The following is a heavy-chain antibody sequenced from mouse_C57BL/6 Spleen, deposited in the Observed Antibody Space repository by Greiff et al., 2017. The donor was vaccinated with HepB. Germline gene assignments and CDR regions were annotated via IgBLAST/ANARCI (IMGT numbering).Heavy chain of an antibody. CDR1: GYTFTDYY. J-gene: IGHJ2*01. CDR3: ARRGSSYNYFDY. V-gene: IGHV1-19*01. D-gene: IGHD1-1*01. CDR2: INPYNGGT. Sequence: SGPVLVKPGASVKMSCKASGYTFTDYYMNWVKQSHGKSLEWIGVINPYNGGTSYNQKFKGKATLTVDKSSSTAYMELNSLTSEDSAVYYCARRGSSYNYFDYWGQGTTLTVSS.